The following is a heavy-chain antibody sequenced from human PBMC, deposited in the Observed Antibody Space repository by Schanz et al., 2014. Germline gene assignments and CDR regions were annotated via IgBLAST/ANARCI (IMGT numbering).Heavy chain of an antibody. CDR1: GFPFSSYA. D-gene: IGHD3-10*01. J-gene: IGHJ1*01. CDR2: ISYDGSNK. CDR3: ARARGGGSGTYYRHEYFQH. V-gene: IGHV3-30*04. Sequence: QVQLVESGGGVVQPGRSLRLSCAASGFPFSSYAMHWVRQAPGKGLEWVAVISYDGSNKYYADSVKGRFTISRDNSKNTLYLQVNSLRAEDTAVYYCARARGGGSGTYYRHEYFQHWGQGTLVTVSS.